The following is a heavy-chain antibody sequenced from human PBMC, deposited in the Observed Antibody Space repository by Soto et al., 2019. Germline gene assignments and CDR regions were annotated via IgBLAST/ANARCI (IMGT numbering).Heavy chain of an antibody. CDR2: ISNDGSNK. CDR3: AKDREQQLVRGWFDP. D-gene: IGHD6-13*01. J-gene: IGHJ5*02. Sequence: GGSLRLSCAASGFTFSDYGVHWVRQAPGKGLEWVAVISNDGSNKYYADSVKGRFTISRDNSENTVYLQMNSLRAEDTAVYYCAKDREQQLVRGWFDPWGQGTLVTVSS. CDR1: GFTFSDYG. V-gene: IGHV3-30*18.